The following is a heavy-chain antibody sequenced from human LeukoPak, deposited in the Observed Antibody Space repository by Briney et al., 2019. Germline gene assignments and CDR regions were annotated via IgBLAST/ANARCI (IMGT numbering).Heavy chain of an antibody. CDR1: GFTFSNAW. Sequence: GGSLRLSCAASGFTFSNAWMSWVRQAPGKGLEWVGRIKSKTDGWTTDYAAPVKGRFTISRDDSKNTLYLQMNSLKTEDTAVYYCTTGVDYWGQGTLVTVSS. J-gene: IGHJ4*02. CDR3: TTGVDY. CDR2: IKSKTDGWTT. V-gene: IGHV3-15*01.